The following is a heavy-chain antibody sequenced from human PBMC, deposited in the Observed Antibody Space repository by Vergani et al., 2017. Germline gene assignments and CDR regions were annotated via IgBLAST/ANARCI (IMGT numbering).Heavy chain of an antibody. D-gene: IGHD6-13*01. CDR1: GGSFSGYY. J-gene: IGHJ4*02. V-gene: IGHV4-34*01. Sequence: QVQLQQWGAGLLKPSETLSLTCAVYGGSFSGYYRSWIRQPPGKGLEWIGEINHSGSTNYNPSLKSRVTISVDTSKNQFSLKLSSVTAADTAVYYCARGESPSSSWHHQNSYFDYWGQGTLVTVSS. CDR2: INHSGST. CDR3: ARGESPSSSWHHQNSYFDY.